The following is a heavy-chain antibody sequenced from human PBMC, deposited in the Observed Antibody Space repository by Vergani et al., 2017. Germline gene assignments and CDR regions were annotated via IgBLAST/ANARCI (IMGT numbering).Heavy chain of an antibody. D-gene: IGHD2-21*01. V-gene: IGHV3-30*18. J-gene: IGHJ4*02. CDR1: GFTFSSYG. CDR2: ISYDGSNK. Sequence: QVQLVESGGGVVQPGRSLRLSCAASGFTFSSYGMHWVRQAPGKGLEWVAVISYDGSNKYYADSVKGRFTISRDNSKNTLYLQMNSLRAEDTAVYYCAKDRLRVSCVVVIAPRFYFDYWGQGTLVTVSS. CDR3: AKDRLRVSCVVVIAPRFYFDY.